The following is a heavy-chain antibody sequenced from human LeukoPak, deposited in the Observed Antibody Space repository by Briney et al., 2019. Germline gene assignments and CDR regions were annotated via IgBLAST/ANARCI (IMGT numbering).Heavy chain of an antibody. CDR3: ARLTGTTDY. CDR1: GYTFTSYD. Sequence: ASVKVSCKASGYTFTSYDINWVRQATGQGLEWMGWINPNTGDTNYAQKFQGRVTMTRDTSISTVYMELSRLTSDDTAVYYCARLTGTTDYWGQGTLVTVSS. V-gene: IGHV1-2*02. J-gene: IGHJ4*02. D-gene: IGHD1-20*01. CDR2: INPNTGDT.